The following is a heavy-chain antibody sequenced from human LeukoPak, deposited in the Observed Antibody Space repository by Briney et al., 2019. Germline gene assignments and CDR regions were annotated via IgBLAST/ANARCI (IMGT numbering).Heavy chain of an antibody. Sequence: GGSLRLSCAASGFTFSSYEMNWIRQAPGKGLEWVSYISSSGSTIYYADSVKGRFTISRDNAKNSLYLQMTVLTAEETAVYYCGSYGDYDFGNWFDPWGQGTLVTVSS. CDR1: GFTFSSYE. CDR2: ISSSGSTI. D-gene: IGHD4-17*01. V-gene: IGHV3-48*03. CDR3: GSYGDYDFGNWFDP. J-gene: IGHJ5*02.